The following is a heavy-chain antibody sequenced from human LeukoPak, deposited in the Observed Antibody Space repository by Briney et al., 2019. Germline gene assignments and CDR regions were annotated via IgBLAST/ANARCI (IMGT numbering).Heavy chain of an antibody. V-gene: IGHV4-61*02. CDR1: GGSISSGSYY. Sequence: SETLSLTCTVSGGSISSGSYYWSWIRQPAGTGLEWIGRIYTSGSTNYNPSLKSRVTISVDTSKNQFSLKLSSVTAADTAVYYCAREYCSSTSCYEMYDYWGQGTLVTVSS. CDR3: AREYCSSTSCYEMYDY. CDR2: IYTSGST. D-gene: IGHD2-2*01. J-gene: IGHJ4*02.